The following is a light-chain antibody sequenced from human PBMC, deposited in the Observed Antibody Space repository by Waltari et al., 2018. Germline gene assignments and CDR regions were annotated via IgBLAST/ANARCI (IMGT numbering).Light chain of an antibody. V-gene: IGKV1-39*01. CDR2: AAS. Sequence: DIQMTQSPPSLAASVGDSVNITCRASQTIRNYLNWYQQRPGKAPKLLILAASSLQSGVPSRFSGSGSGTDFALTISSLQPEDFASYHCQETYTTLFTFGPGTKVEIK. J-gene: IGKJ3*01. CDR3: QETYTTLFT. CDR1: QTIRNY.